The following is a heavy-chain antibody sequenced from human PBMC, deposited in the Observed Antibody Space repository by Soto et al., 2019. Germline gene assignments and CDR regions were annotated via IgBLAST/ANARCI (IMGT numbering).Heavy chain of an antibody. D-gene: IGHD3-10*01. Sequence: EVQLVESGGGLVQPGGSLRLSCAVSGFTFSTYWMTWVRQAPGMGLEWVANIKEDGSEKHYVDSVKGRFTISRDNAKNSLYLQMNSLRAEDTAVYFCARGGSESDYWGQGTLVTVSS. J-gene: IGHJ4*02. CDR3: ARGGSESDY. CDR1: GFTFSTYW. V-gene: IGHV3-7*01. CDR2: IKEDGSEK.